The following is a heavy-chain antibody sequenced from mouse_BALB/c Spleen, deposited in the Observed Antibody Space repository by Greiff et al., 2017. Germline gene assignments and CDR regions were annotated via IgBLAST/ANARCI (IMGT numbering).Heavy chain of an antibody. CDR2: IDPANGNT. Sequence: VQLKESGAELVKPGASVKLSCTASGFNIKDTYMHWVKQRPEQGLEWIGRIDPANGNTKYDPKFQGKATITADTSSNTAYLQLSSLTSEDTAVYYCADGNDYWGQGTTLTVSS. V-gene: IGHV14-3*02. CDR1: GFNIKDTY. J-gene: IGHJ2*01. CDR3: ADGNDY. D-gene: IGHD2-1*01.